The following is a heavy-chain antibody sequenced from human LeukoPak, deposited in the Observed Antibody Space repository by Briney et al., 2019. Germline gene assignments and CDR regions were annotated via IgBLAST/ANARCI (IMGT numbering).Heavy chain of an antibody. D-gene: IGHD6-19*01. CDR3: ARDSIRSGMD. Sequence: KTSETLSLTCTVSGGSISSSSYYWGWIRQPPGKRLEWIGSIYYSGSTYYNPSLKSRVTISVDTSKNQFSLKLSSVTAADTAVYYCARDSIRSGMDWGQRTLVTVSS. CDR2: IYYSGST. V-gene: IGHV4-39*07. CDR1: GGSISSSSYY. J-gene: IGHJ4*02.